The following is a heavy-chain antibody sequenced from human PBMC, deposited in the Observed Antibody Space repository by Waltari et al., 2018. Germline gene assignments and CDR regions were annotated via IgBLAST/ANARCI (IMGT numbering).Heavy chain of an antibody. CDR3: ARAPPIRRYYYMDV. CDR2: ISSSSSYI. V-gene: IGHV3-21*01. Sequence: EVQLVESGGGLVKPGGSLRLSCAASGFTFSSYSMNWVRQAPGKGLEWVSSISSSSSYIYYADSVKGRFTISRDNAKNSLYLQMNSLRAEDTAVYYCARAPPIRRYYYMDVWGKGTTVTVSS. D-gene: IGHD4-17*01. J-gene: IGHJ6*03. CDR1: GFTFSSYS.